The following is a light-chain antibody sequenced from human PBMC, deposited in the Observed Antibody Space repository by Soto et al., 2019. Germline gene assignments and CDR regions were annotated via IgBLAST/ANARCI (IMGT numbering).Light chain of an antibody. Sequence: AIRVTQSPSSLSASTGDRVTITCRTSQGISSYLAWYQQKPGKAPKLLIYAASTLQSGVPSRFSGSGSGTDFTLTISRLQPEDFATYFCHSRAFGQGTRLEIK. CDR1: QGISSY. CDR3: HSRA. J-gene: IGKJ5*01. CDR2: AAS. V-gene: IGKV1-8*01.